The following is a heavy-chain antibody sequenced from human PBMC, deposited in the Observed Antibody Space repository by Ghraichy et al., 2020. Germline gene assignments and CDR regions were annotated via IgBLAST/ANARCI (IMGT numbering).Heavy chain of an antibody. Sequence: LSLTCAASGFIFSSHEMNWLRQAPGKGLEWVSYISSSGNTKYYADSVKGRFTISRDNAKNSLYLQMNGLRDEDTAIYYCAGDPETNSWSPFDYWGQGTLVTVSS. J-gene: IGHJ4*01. D-gene: IGHD6-13*01. V-gene: IGHV3-48*03. CDR3: AGDPETNSWSPFDY. CDR1: GFIFSSHE. CDR2: ISSSGNTK.